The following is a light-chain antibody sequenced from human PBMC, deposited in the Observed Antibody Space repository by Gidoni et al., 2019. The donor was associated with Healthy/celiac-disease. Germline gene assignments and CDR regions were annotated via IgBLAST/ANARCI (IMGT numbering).Light chain of an antibody. J-gene: IGLJ2*01. CDR3: MIWHSSVGV. V-gene: IGLV5-45*02. Sequence: QAALTQPSSLSASPGASASLTCTLRSGINVGTYRIYWYQQKPGSPPQYLLRYKSDSDKQQGSGVPSRFSGSKDASANAGILLISGLQTEDEADYYCMIWHSSVGVFGGGTKLTVL. CDR2: YKSDSDK. CDR1: SGINVGTYR.